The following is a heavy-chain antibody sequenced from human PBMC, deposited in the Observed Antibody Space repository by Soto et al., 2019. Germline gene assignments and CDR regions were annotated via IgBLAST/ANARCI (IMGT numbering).Heavy chain of an antibody. D-gene: IGHD3-22*01. CDR3: ARDDAVYYYDSSGYYYTADYYYYYGMDV. V-gene: IGHV3-48*02. CDR1: GFTFSSYS. CDR2: ISSSSTI. J-gene: IGHJ6*02. Sequence: GGSLRLSCAASGFTFSSYSMNWVRQAPGKGLEWVSYISSSSTIYYADSVKGRFTISRDNAKNSLYLQMNSLRDEDTAVYYCARDDAVYYYDSSGYYYTADYYYYYGMDVWGQGTTVTVSS.